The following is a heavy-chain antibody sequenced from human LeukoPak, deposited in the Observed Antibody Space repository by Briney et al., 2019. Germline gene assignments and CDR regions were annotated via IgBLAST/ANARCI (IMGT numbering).Heavy chain of an antibody. CDR1: GGSFSGYY. CDR3: ARGYYYGSGSSFDY. CDR2: INHSGST. D-gene: IGHD3-10*01. Sequence: SETLPLTCAVYGGSFSGYYWSWIRQPPGKGLEWIGEINHSGSTNYNPSLKSRVTISVDTSKNQFSLKLSSVTAADTAVYYCARGYYYGSGSSFDYWGQGTLVTVSS. J-gene: IGHJ4*02. V-gene: IGHV4-34*01.